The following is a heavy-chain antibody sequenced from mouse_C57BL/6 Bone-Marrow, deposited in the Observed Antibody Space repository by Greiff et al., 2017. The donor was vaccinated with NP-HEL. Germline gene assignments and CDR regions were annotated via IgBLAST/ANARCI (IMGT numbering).Heavy chain of an antibody. CDR2: ISNLAYSI. V-gene: IGHV5-15*01. J-gene: IGHJ3*01. D-gene: IGHD2-3*01. CDR1: GFTFSDYG. Sequence: EVMLVESGGGLVQPGGSLKLSCAASGFTFSDYGMAWVRQAPRKGPEWVAFISNLAYSIYYADTVTGRFTISRENAKNTLYLEMSSLRSEDTAMYYCARQTYDGYYVGFAYWGQGTLVTVSA. CDR3: ARQTYDGYYVGFAY.